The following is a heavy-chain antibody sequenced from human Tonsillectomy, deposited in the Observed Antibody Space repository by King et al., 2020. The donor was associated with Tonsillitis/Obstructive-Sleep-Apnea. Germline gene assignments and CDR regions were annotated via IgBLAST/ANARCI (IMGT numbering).Heavy chain of an antibody. Sequence: VQLVESGGGLVTPGGSLRLSCAASGFTLNNAWMNWVRQAPGTVLEWVGRIRQNTDGGTTDYAAPVKDRFTISRDDSKNTLYLQMNSLKTEDTAVYYCTTGNYWGQGTLVTVSS. J-gene: IGHJ4*02. CDR2: IRQNTDGGTT. CDR1: GFTLNNAW. CDR3: TTGNY. V-gene: IGHV3-15*01.